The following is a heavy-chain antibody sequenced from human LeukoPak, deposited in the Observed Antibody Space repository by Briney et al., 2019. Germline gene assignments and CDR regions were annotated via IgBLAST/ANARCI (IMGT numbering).Heavy chain of an antibody. Sequence: GASIKVSCKASGYTFTNYYVHWVRQAPGQGLEWMGWINPKIGGTTYAQKFQGRVTMTRDTSITTAYMELSRLTPDDTAVYYCARVTASGYWHDPWGQGTLVTVSS. D-gene: IGHD3-22*01. CDR1: GYTFTNYY. J-gene: IGHJ5*02. CDR3: ARVTASGYWHDP. V-gene: IGHV1-2*02. CDR2: INPKIGGT.